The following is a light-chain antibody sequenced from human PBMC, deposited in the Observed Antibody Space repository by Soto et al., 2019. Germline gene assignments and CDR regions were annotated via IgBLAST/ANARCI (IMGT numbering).Light chain of an antibody. V-gene: IGKV3-15*01. Sequence: EIVFTQSPGTLPLSPGERATLSCRASQSVSNNYLAWYQQKPGQAPRLLIYDASNRATGIPDRFIGSGSGTEFTLTITSLQSEDFAVYYCQRYSDRPPWTFGQGTKVDIK. CDR2: DAS. CDR3: QRYSDRPPWT. CDR1: QSVSNN. J-gene: IGKJ1*01.